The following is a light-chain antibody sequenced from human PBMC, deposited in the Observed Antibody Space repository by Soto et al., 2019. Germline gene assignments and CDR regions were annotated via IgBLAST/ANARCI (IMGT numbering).Light chain of an antibody. Sequence: QSALTQPPSASGSPGQSVTISCTGTSSDVGYSNYVSWYQQHPPKAPKLIIYEVDKRSSGVPDRFSGSKSGNTASLTVSGLQAEDAADYYCSSYADNDNLMFGGGTKLTVL. CDR2: EVD. CDR1: SSDVGYSNY. J-gene: IGLJ3*02. CDR3: SSYADNDNLM. V-gene: IGLV2-8*01.